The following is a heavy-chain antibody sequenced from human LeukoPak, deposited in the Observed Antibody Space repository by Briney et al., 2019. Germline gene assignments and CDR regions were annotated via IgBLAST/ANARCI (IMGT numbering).Heavy chain of an antibody. CDR2: IKQDGSEK. D-gene: IGHD1-26*01. J-gene: IGHJ6*02. CDR3: ARDRGSQSMDV. CDR1: GFRFSNYW. V-gene: IGHV3-7*01. Sequence: GRSLRLSCAASGFRFSNYWVSWVRQAPGKGLEWVANIKQDGSEKKYLDSAKGRVTISRDNAKNSLYLQMNNLRVEDTAVYYCARDRGSQSMDVWGQGTTVTVSS.